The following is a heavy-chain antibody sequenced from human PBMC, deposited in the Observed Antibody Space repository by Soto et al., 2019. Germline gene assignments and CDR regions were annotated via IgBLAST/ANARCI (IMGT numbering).Heavy chain of an antibody. CDR1: GYTFTSYG. D-gene: IGHD5-18*01. V-gene: IGHV1-18*01. J-gene: IGHJ4*02. CDR2: INAYNGNT. Sequence: QVQLVQSGGEVKKPGASVKVSCKASGYTFTSYGISWVRQAPGQGLEWMGWINAYNGNTNYAQKVQGRVTMTTDTSTSTAYMXLXXXXSDDTXVYXXXXXXGYGLIDGWGQGTLVTVSS. CDR3: XXXXGYGLIDG.